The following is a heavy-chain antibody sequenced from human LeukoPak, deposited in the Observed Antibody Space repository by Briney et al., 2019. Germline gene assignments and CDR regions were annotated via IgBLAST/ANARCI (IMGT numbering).Heavy chain of an antibody. CDR2: IIPIFGTA. D-gene: IGHD5-18*01. CDR3: ARNTAMVTYYFDY. J-gene: IGHJ4*02. CDR1: GGTFSSYA. V-gene: IGHV1-69*01. Sequence: ASVKVSCEASGGTFSSYAISWVRQAPGQGLEWMGGIIPIFGTANYAQKFQGRVTITADESTSTAYMELSSLRSEDTAVYYCARNTAMVTYYFDYWGQGTLVTVSS.